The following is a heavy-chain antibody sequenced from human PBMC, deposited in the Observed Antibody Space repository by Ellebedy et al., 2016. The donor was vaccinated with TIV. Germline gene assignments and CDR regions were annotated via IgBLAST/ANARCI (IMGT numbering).Heavy chain of an antibody. Sequence: GGSLRLSXAASGFTFSNYAMSWVRQAPGKGLEWVSTISGSGGNTYYADSVKGRFTISRDNSKNTLYLQMNSLRAEDTAVYYCARGVTGDYWGQGTLVTVSS. J-gene: IGHJ4*02. CDR3: ARGVTGDY. CDR1: GFTFSNYA. CDR2: ISGSGGNT. D-gene: IGHD4-23*01. V-gene: IGHV3-23*01.